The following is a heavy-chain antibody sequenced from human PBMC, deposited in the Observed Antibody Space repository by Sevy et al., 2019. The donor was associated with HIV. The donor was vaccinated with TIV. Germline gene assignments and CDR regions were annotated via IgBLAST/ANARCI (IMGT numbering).Heavy chain of an antibody. CDR1: GYTFTTYA. CDR2: ISAYSGNT. Sequence: APVKVSCKASGYTFTTYAISWVRQAPGQGLEWMGWISAYSGNTNYAQRLQGRVTMTTDTSTSTAYMELRSLRSDDTAVYYCARDVAHIRFDPWGQGTLVTVSS. J-gene: IGHJ5*02. V-gene: IGHV1-18*01. D-gene: IGHD2-21*01. CDR3: ARDVAHIRFDP.